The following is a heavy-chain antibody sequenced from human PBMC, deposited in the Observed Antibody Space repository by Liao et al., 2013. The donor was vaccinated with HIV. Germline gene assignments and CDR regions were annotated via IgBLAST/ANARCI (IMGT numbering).Heavy chain of an antibody. D-gene: IGHD2/OR15-2a*01. CDR3: ARVATYFYNNTGSFPFLYY. J-gene: IGHJ4*02. V-gene: IGHV4-30-2*01. CDR2: ISHSGNT. Sequence: QLQLQESGSGLVKPSQTLSLTCAVSGGSINSGTYSWSWVRQPPGKGLEWIGYISHSGNTYYKSSLKSRVTISVDRSKNQFSLKLSSVTAADTAVYYCARVATYFYNNTGSFPFLYYWGRGNPSVTVSS. CDR1: GGSINSGTYS.